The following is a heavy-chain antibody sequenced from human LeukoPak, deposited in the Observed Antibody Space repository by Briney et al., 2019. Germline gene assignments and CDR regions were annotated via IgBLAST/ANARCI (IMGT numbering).Heavy chain of an antibody. Sequence: KSSETLSLTCTVSGGSISSSSYYWGWIRQPPGKGLEWIGSIYYSGSTYYHPSLKSRVTVSVDTSKNQFSLKLSSVTAADTAVYYCAAFLLQQINVFDIWGQGTMVTVSS. CDR2: IYYSGST. D-gene: IGHD1-1*01. J-gene: IGHJ3*02. CDR3: AAFLLQQINVFDI. V-gene: IGHV4-39*07. CDR1: GGSISSSSYY.